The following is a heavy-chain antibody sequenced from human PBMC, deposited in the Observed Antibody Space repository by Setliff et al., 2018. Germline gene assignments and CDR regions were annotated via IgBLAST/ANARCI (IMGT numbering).Heavy chain of an antibody. V-gene: IGHV3-21*04. CDR1: GLTFSSYS. J-gene: IGHJ4*02. Sequence: GSLRLSCAASGLTFSSYSMNWVRQAPGKGLEWVSSISSSSSYIYYADSVKGRFTISRDNAKNSLYLQMNSLRAEDTAVYYCAKGRALVDYWGQGTLVTVSS. CDR3: AKGRALVDY. CDR2: ISSSSSYI.